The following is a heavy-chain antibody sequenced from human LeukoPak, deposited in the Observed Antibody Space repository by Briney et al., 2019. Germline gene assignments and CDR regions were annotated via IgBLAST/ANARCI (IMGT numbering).Heavy chain of an antibody. CDR2: IYYSGST. CDR3: ARHQGPYGLFDY. CDR1: GGSISSYY. V-gene: IGHV4-59*08. D-gene: IGHD3-10*01. Sequence: SETLSLTCTVSGGSISSYYWSWIRQPPGKGLEWIGYIYYSGSTNYNSSLKSRVTISVDTSKNQFSLKLSSVTAADTAVYYCARHQGPYGLFDYWGQGTLVTVSS. J-gene: IGHJ4*02.